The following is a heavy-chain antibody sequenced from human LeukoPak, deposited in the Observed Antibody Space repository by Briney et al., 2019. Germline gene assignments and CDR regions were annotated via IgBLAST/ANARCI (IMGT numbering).Heavy chain of an antibody. Sequence: GGSLRLSCAASEFTFSSYNMNWVRQAPGKGLEWVSSISSSSDYIYYADSVKGRFTISRDNSKNTLYVQMNSLRAEDTAVYYCAKEGYSRGYYSYYYMDVWGKGTTVTVSS. D-gene: IGHD6-13*01. J-gene: IGHJ6*03. CDR2: ISSSSDYI. CDR1: EFTFSSYN. V-gene: IGHV3-21*01. CDR3: AKEGYSRGYYSYYYMDV.